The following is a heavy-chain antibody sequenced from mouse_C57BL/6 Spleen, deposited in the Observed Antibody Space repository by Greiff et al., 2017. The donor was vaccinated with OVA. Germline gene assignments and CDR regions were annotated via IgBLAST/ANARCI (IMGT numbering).Heavy chain of an antibody. CDR1: GYTFTSYW. CDR2: IDPSDSYT. J-gene: IGHJ3*01. V-gene: IGHV1-69*01. D-gene: IGHD3-2*02. CDR3: ARQTAQTQGFAY. Sequence: QVHVKQPGAELVMPGASVKLSCKASGYTFTSYWMHWVKQRPGQGLEWIGEIDPSDSYTNYNQQFKGKSTLTVDKSSSTAYMQLSSLTSEDSSVYYCARQTAQTQGFAYWGQGTLVTVSA.